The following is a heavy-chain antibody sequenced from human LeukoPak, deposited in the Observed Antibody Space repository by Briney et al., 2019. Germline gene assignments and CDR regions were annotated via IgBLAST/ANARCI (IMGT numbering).Heavy chain of an antibody. Sequence: ASVKVSCKASGGTFSSYAISWVRQAPGQGLEWMGGIIPIFGTANYAQKFQGRVTITTDESTSTAYMELSSLRSEDTAVYYCAREGPISMVPAPFDYWGQGTLVTVSS. V-gene: IGHV1-69*05. CDR3: AREGPISMVPAPFDY. CDR2: IIPIFGTA. CDR1: GGTFSSYA. D-gene: IGHD2-2*01. J-gene: IGHJ4*02.